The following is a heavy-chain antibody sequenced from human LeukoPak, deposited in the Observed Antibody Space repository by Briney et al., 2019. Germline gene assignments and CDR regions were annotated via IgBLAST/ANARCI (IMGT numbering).Heavy chain of an antibody. J-gene: IGHJ5*02. CDR3: ARDWGMGPSSSWA. Sequence: SVKVSCKASGGTFSSYAISWVRQAPGQGLEWMGGIIPIFGTANYAQKFQGRVTITADESTSTAYMELRSLKSEDTAVYYCARDWGMGPSSSWAWGQGTLVTVSS. D-gene: IGHD6-13*01. V-gene: IGHV1-69*13. CDR1: GGTFSSYA. CDR2: IIPIFGTA.